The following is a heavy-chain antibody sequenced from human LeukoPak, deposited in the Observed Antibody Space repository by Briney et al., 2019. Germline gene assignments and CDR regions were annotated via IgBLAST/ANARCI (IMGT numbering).Heavy chain of an antibody. CDR2: IIPIFGTA. D-gene: IGHD2-15*01. J-gene: IGHJ5*02. Sequence: SVKDSCKASGGTFSSYAISWVRQAGGKGLAWMGGIIPIFGTANYAQKFQGRVTITADESTRTAYMELSSLSSEDTAVYYCARTGSGGSFNWFDPWGQGTLVTVSS. CDR3: ARTGSGGSFNWFDP. V-gene: IGHV1-69*01. CDR1: GGTFSSYA.